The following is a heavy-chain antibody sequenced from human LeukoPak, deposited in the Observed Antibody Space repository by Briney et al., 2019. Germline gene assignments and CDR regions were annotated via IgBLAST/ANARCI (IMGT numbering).Heavy chain of an antibody. D-gene: IGHD5-12*01. CDR3: ARDLGGYADY. Sequence: GSLRLSCAASGFTFSSYSMNLVRQTPGKGLEWVSSISSSSSYIYYADSVKGRFTISRDNAKNSLYLQMNSLRAEDTAVYYCARDLGGYADYWGQGTLVTVSS. CDR2: ISSSSSYI. CDR1: GFTFSSYS. V-gene: IGHV3-21*01. J-gene: IGHJ4*02.